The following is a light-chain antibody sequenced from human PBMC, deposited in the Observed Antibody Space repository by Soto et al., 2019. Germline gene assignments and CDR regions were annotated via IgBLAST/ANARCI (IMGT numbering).Light chain of an antibody. CDR1: SSNIGAGYA. CDR2: GNN. Sequence: SVLTQPPSGSGAPGQRFTISWTGSSSNIGAGYAVHWFQQLPGIAPKLLIFGNNNRPSGVPDRFSGSKSGTSASLAITGLQAEDEGDYYCQSFDRGPSGVYVFGTGTKVTV. J-gene: IGLJ1*01. V-gene: IGLV1-40*01. CDR3: QSFDRGPSGVYV.